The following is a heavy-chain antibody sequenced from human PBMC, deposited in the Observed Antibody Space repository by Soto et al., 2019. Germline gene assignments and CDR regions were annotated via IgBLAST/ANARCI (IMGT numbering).Heavy chain of an antibody. J-gene: IGHJ4*02. CDR3: ARDLGELWPHFAY. D-gene: IGHD3-16*01. Sequence: PGGTLRLSCAASGFAFSSYSMNWVRQAPGKGLEWVSSISSSSSYIYYADSVKGRFTISRDNAKNSLYLQMNSLRAEDTAVYYCARDLGELWPHFAYWGQGTLVIVSA. V-gene: IGHV3-21*01. CDR1: GFAFSSYS. CDR2: ISSSSSYI.